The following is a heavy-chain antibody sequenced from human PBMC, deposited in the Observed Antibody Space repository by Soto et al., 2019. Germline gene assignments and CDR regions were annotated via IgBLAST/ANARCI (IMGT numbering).Heavy chain of an antibody. CDR2: TYYRSKWYN. V-gene: IGHV6-1*01. Sequence: PSQTLSLTCAISGDSVSGNSAGWNCIMQPRSRCLEWLGRTYYRSKWYNDYAVSVKSRITINPDTSKNQFSLQLNSVTPEDTAVYYCARDAPYDYVWGSYRSYTYGMDVWGQGTTVTVSS. D-gene: IGHD3-16*02. J-gene: IGHJ6*02. CDR3: ARDAPYDYVWGSYRSYTYGMDV. CDR1: GDSVSGNSAG.